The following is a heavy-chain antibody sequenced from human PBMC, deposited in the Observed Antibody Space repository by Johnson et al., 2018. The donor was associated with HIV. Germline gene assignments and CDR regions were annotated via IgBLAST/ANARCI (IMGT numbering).Heavy chain of an antibody. CDR2: ISYDGSED. CDR1: GFNFSDYG. V-gene: IGHV3-30*14. D-gene: IGHD5-12*01. CDR3: ARDAPNFFTSGVRDDAFDI. Sequence: QVHLVESGGGVVQPGRSLRLSCAASGFNFSDYGMHWVRQAPGKGLQWMTIISYDGSEDYYADSVQGRFTVSRDNSQNLLYLQLSSLRAEDTAVYYCARDAPNFFTSGVRDDAFDIWGPGTMVTVSP. J-gene: IGHJ3*02.